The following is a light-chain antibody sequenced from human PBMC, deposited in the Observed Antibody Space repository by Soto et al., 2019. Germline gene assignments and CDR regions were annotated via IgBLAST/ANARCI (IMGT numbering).Light chain of an antibody. CDR2: GAS. J-gene: IGKJ1*01. CDR3: QQYGSSPLT. V-gene: IGKV3-20*01. CDR1: QSVSSSY. Sequence: EIVLTQSPGTLSLFPGERATLSCRASQSVSSSYLAWYQQKPGQAPRLLIYGASSRVTGIPDRFSGSGSGTDFTLIISRLEPEDFAVYYCQQYGSSPLTFGQGTKVEIK.